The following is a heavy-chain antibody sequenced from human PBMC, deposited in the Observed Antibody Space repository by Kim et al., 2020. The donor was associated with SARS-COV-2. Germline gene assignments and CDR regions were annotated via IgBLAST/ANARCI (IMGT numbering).Heavy chain of an antibody. D-gene: IGHD2-8*02. J-gene: IGHJ6*02. CDR1: GGTFSNHA. Sequence: SVKVSCKASGGTFSNHASSWVRQAPGQGLEWMGGIIPFFERPNYAQKFQGRVTIIADESTSTAYMERRSLTSQDTAIYYCAREVYCSGGACHDNYYALDVWGQGPTVTVSS. CDR3: AREVYCSGGACHDNYYALDV. V-gene: IGHV1-69*13. CDR2: IIPFFERP.